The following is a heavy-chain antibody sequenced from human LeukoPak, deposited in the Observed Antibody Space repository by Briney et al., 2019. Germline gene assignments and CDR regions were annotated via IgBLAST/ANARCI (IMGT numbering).Heavy chain of an antibody. CDR1: GLTFSFYW. CDR3: ARGGHLDY. J-gene: IGHJ4*02. CDR2: IKEDGSEQ. Sequence: GGSLRLSCAASGLTFSFYWMSWVRQAPGKGLEWVASIKEDGSEQYYVDSVKGRFTISRDNAKNSLYLQMNSLRAEDTAVYYCARGGHLDYWGQGDLVTVSS. V-gene: IGHV3-7*04.